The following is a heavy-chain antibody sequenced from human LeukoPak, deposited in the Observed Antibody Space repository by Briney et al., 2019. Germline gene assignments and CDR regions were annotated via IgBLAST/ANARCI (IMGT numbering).Heavy chain of an antibody. CDR1: GYTFTGYY. J-gene: IGHJ6*03. D-gene: IGHD5-12*01. Sequence: ASVKVSCKASGYTFTGYYMHWVRQAPGQGLEWMGWINPNRGGTNYAQKFQGRVTMTRDTSISTAYMELGRPRSDDTAVYYCARDKTRGYDANYYSYMDVWGKGTTVTVSS. V-gene: IGHV1-2*02. CDR2: INPNRGGT. CDR3: ARDKTRGYDANYYSYMDV.